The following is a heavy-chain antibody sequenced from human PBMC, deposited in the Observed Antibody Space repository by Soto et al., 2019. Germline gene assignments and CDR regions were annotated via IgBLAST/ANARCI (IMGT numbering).Heavy chain of an antibody. CDR1: GFSFSTYG. V-gene: IGHV3-33*01. CDR2: IWYDGSND. CDR3: GRGYNYADY. J-gene: IGHJ4*02. D-gene: IGHD5-18*01. Sequence: GGSLRLSCAASGFSFSTYGMQWVRQAPGKGLEWVAEIWYDGSNDFYSDSVKGRFTISRDSAKNTLFLQMNSLRAEDTAMYYCGRGYNYADYWGQGTQVTVSS.